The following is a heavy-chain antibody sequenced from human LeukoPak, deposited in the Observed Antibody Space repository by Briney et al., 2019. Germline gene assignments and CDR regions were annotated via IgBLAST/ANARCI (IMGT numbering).Heavy chain of an antibody. CDR2: INWNGGST. CDR3: ARRAGSNWYFDL. D-gene: IGHD6-19*01. Sequence: GGSLRLSCAASGFTFDDYGMSWVRQAPGKGLELVSGINWNGGSTGYADSVKGRFTISRDNAKNSLYLQMNSLGAEDTALYYCARRAGSNWYFDLWGRGTLVTVSS. CDR1: GFTFDDYG. V-gene: IGHV3-20*04. J-gene: IGHJ2*01.